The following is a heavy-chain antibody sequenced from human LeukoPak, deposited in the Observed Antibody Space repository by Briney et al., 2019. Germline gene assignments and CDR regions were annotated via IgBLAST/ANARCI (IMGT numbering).Heavy chain of an antibody. CDR3: ARHRVRATAVAIFDS. D-gene: IGHD5-18*01. J-gene: IGHJ4*02. Sequence: GESLKLSCKGSGYSFTSYWISWVRQMPGKGLGCMGRIDPSDSYTNYSPSFQGHVTLSADKSISPPYLQWSSLKASDTAVYDCARHRVRATAVAIFDSWGQGTLVTVSS. CDR2: IDPSDSYT. V-gene: IGHV5-10-1*01. CDR1: GYSFTSYW.